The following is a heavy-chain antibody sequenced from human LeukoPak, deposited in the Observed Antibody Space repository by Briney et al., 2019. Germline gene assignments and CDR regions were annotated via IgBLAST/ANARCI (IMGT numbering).Heavy chain of an antibody. D-gene: IGHD6-19*01. CDR2: INHSGST. CDR3: ARGGNYSSYQQIDY. Sequence: SETLSLTCAVYGGSFNGYYWSWIRQPPGKGLEWIGEINHSGSTNYNPSLKSRVTISVDTSKNQFSLKLSSVTAADTAVYYCARGGNYSSYQQIDYWAREPWSPSPQ. V-gene: IGHV4-34*01. J-gene: IGHJ4*02. CDR1: GGSFNGYY.